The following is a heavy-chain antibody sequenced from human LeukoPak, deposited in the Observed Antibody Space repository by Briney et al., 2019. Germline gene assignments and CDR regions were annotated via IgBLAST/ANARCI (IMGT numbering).Heavy chain of an antibody. D-gene: IGHD2-8*01. CDR1: GYTFTNYY. Sequence: AAVNVSFKASGYTFTNYYLHWLRQAPGQGLEWMGIINPSGSSTSYAQKFQGRVIMTSDTSTSTVYMELSSLRSEDTAVYYCAGGTTNTKGAFDMWGQGTMVTVSS. V-gene: IGHV1-46*01. CDR2: INPSGSST. CDR3: AGGTTNTKGAFDM. J-gene: IGHJ3*02.